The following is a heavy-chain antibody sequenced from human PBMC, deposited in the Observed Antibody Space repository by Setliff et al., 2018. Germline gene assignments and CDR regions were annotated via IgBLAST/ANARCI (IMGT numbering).Heavy chain of an antibody. D-gene: IGHD1-1*01. Sequence: SVKVSCKASGYTFTDFGINWVRQAPGQGLEWMGWISPYTGSTTYAQEFQGRVTMTRDTSTSTMYMELASLMPEDTAVYYCARAGDAATGRKGVFEFWGQGTLVTVSS. CDR3: ARAGDAATGRKGVFEF. V-gene: IGHV1-18*01. J-gene: IGHJ4*02. CDR2: ISPYTGST. CDR1: GYTFTDFG.